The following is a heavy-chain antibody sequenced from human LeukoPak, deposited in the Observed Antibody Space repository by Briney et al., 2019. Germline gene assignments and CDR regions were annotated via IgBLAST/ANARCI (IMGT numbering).Heavy chain of an antibody. D-gene: IGHD2/OR15-2a*01. V-gene: IGHV3-30-3*01. CDR1: GFTFSNYA. Sequence: GGSLRLSCAASGFTFSNYAMYWVRQAPVKGLEWVAVISYDGSNKDYADSVKGRFTISRDSSRNTLYLQMDSLGAEDTAVYYCAREGRYFGPAIYPYYFDSWGQGTLVTVSS. CDR3: AREGRYFGPAIYPYYFDS. J-gene: IGHJ4*02. CDR2: ISYDGSNK.